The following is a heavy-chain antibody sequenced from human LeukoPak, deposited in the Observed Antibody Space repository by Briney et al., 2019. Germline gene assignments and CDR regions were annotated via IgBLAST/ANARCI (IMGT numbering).Heavy chain of an antibody. J-gene: IGHJ6*02. D-gene: IGHD6-13*01. CDR1: GYTFTTYT. CDR3: AREGYSSSWQFYYALDV. V-gene: IGHV1-3*04. CDR2: INTGNGNT. Sequence: ASVKVSCKASGYTFTTYTMHWVRQAPGQRLEWMGWINTGNGNTKYSQKFQGRVTITRDTSASTAYMELSSLTSEDTAVYYCAREGYSSSWQFYYALDVWGQGATVTVSS.